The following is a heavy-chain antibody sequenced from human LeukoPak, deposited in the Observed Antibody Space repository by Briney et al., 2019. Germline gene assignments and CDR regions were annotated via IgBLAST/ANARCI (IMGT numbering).Heavy chain of an antibody. Sequence: GGSLRLSCAASGFTFSAHWMSWVRQAPGKGLEWVANIKEDGSEKYYVDSVKGRFTISRDNAKNSLYLQMNSLRAEDTAVYYCARDPREDYYDSSGYITRRYYFDYWGQGTLVTVSS. CDR3: ARDPREDYYDSSGYITRRYYFDY. CDR2: IKEDGSEK. J-gene: IGHJ4*02. D-gene: IGHD3-22*01. CDR1: GFTFSAHW. V-gene: IGHV3-7*01.